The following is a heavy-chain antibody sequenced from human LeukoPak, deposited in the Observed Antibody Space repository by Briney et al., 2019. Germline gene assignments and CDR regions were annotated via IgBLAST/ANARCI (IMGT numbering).Heavy chain of an antibody. CDR2: ISSGAPTT. J-gene: IGHJ4*02. Sequence: DPGGSLRLSCAASGFTSRSYGMSWVRQTPGKGLEWVSTISSGAPTTYYADSVKGRFTISRDDSKNTLYLQMNTLRAEDTAVYYCAKRHSSGWYYFDYWGQGTLVTVSS. CDR3: AKRHSSGWYYFDY. CDR1: GFTSRSYG. D-gene: IGHD6-19*01. V-gene: IGHV3-23*01.